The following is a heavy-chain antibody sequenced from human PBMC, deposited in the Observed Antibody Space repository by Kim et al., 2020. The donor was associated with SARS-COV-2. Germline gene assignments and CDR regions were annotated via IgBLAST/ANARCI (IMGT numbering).Heavy chain of an antibody. CDR1: GFTFSSYG. Sequence: GGSLRLSCTASGFTFSSYGMHWVRQAPGKGLEWVAVIWYDGSNKYYADSVKGRFTISRDNSKNTLYLQMNSLRAEDTAVYYCARDRYGNYDFWSGYYDSFDYWGQGTLVTVSS. CDR3: ARDRYGNYDFWSGYYDSFDY. J-gene: IGHJ4*02. CDR2: IWYDGSNK. V-gene: IGHV3-33*08. D-gene: IGHD3-3*01.